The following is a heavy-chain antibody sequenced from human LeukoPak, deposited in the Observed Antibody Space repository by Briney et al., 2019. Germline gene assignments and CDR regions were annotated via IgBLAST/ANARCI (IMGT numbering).Heavy chain of an antibody. V-gene: IGHV1-2*02. CDR3: ARVVPSPH. Sequence: EASVKVSCKASGNTFTDYYMHWARQAPGQVLEWMGRIEPKSGGTIYAQKFQDRVTLTRDTSISTAYMELSSLRSDDAAVYYCARVVPSPHWGQGTLVTVSA. D-gene: IGHD1-26*01. CDR1: GNTFTDYY. CDR2: IEPKSGGT. J-gene: IGHJ4*02.